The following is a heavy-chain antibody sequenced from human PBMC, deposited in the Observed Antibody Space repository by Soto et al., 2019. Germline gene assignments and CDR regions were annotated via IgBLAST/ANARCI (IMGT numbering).Heavy chain of an antibody. Sequence: ASVKVSCKASGYTFSNYDINWVRQATGQGLEWLGWMNPSSGYTGYAQKFQGRVTMTGDTSISTAYMELSSLTSADTAVYYCARFVRHQLPTIDYWGQGALVTVSS. CDR2: MNPSSGYT. CDR3: ARFVRHQLPTIDY. J-gene: IGHJ4*02. CDR1: GYTFSNYD. V-gene: IGHV1-8*01. D-gene: IGHD1-26*01.